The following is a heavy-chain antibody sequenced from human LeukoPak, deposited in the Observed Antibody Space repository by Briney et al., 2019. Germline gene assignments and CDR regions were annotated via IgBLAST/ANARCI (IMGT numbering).Heavy chain of an antibody. V-gene: IGHV3-15*01. D-gene: IGHD2-8*02. Sequence: GGSLRLSCAASGFTFSNAWMSRVRQAPGKGLEWVGRIKSKTDGGTTDYAAPVKGRFTISRDDSKNTLYLQMNSLKTEDTAVYYCTTVRLVYYYYGMDVWGQGTTVTVSS. CDR3: TTVRLVYYYYGMDV. J-gene: IGHJ6*02. CDR2: IKSKTDGGTT. CDR1: GFTFSNAW.